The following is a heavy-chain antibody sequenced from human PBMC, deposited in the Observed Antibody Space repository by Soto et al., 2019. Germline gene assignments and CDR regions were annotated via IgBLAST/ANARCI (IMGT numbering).Heavy chain of an antibody. CDR3: ARDGPVIPPRSWFDP. Sequence: QVQLVQSGAEVKKPGASVKVSCKASGYTFTSYGISWVRQAPGQGLEWMGWISAYNGNTNYAQKFQGTVTMTMDTSTSTAYMELRSLRSDDTAVYYCARDGPVIPPRSWFDPWGQGTLVTVSS. D-gene: IGHD3-16*02. CDR2: ISAYNGNT. V-gene: IGHV1-18*01. CDR1: GYTFTSYG. J-gene: IGHJ5*02.